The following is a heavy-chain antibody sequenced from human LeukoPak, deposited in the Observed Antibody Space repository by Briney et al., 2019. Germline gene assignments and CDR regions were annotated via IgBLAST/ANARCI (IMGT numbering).Heavy chain of an antibody. Sequence: SETLSLTCAVYGGSFSGYYWSRIRQPPGKGLEWIGEINHSGSTNYNPSLKSRVTISVDTSKNQFSLKLSSVTAADTAVYYCAREEGESYGDWFDPWGQGTLVTVSS. J-gene: IGHJ5*02. CDR1: GGSFSGYY. V-gene: IGHV4-34*01. CDR2: INHSGST. D-gene: IGHD4-17*01. CDR3: AREEGESYGDWFDP.